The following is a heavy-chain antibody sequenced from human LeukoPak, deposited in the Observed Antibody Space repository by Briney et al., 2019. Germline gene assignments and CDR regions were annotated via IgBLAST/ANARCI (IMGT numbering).Heavy chain of an antibody. CDR2: ISGSGGST. Sequence: PGGSLRLSCAASGFTFSSYAMSWVRQAPGKGLEWVSAISGSGGSTYYADSVKGRFTISRDNSKNTLYLQMNSLRAEDTAVYYCAKGCNVWFGELLCSSWFGPWDQGTLVTVSS. V-gene: IGHV3-23*01. CDR1: GFTFSSYA. J-gene: IGHJ5*02. D-gene: IGHD3-10*01. CDR3: AKGCNVWFGELLCSSWFGP.